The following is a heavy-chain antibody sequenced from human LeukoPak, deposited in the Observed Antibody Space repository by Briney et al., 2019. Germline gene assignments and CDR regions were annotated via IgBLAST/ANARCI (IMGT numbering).Heavy chain of an antibody. V-gene: IGHV4-59*01. D-gene: IGHD2-21*02. CDR3: ARGVVTASWFDP. Sequence: SETLSLTCTVSGGSISSYYWSWIRQPPGKGLEWIGYIYYSGSTNYNPSLKSRVTISVDTSKNQFSLKLSSVTAADTAVYHCARGVVTASWFDPWGQGTLVTVSS. J-gene: IGHJ5*02. CDR2: IYYSGST. CDR1: GGSISSYY.